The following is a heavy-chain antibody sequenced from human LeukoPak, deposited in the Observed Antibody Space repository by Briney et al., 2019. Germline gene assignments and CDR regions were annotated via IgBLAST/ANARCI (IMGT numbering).Heavy chain of an antibody. CDR2: IYYTWTP. Sequence: SETLSLTCAVSGGSVTSGYWWSWVRQPPGQGLEWIGEIYYTWTPNYNPSLKGRVTLSVDKSNNEVHLRLNSVTAADTAVYYCARHPYDYRPYGMDVWGQGTTVTVSS. CDR1: GGSVTSGYW. D-gene: IGHD4-11*01. J-gene: IGHJ6*02. CDR3: ARHPYDYRPYGMDV. V-gene: IGHV4-4*02.